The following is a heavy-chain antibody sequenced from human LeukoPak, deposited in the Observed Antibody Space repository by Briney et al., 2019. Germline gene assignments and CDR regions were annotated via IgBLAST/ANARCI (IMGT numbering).Heavy chain of an antibody. CDR3: SRDRDWMLYDY. D-gene: IGHD3-9*01. Sequence: GTSLRLSCAGSGFTFSTYVMHWVRQVPGKGLEWVARISHDGNTKFYADSVKGRFTISRDNSKNTLSLEMYSLRAEDTAMYYCSRDRDWMLYDYWGQGTLVTVSS. CDR1: GFTFSTYV. V-gene: IGHV3-33*01. CDR2: ISHDGNTK. J-gene: IGHJ4*02.